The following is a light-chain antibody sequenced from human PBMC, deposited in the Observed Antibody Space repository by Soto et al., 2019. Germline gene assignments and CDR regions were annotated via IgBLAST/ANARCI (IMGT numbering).Light chain of an antibody. CDR3: QKYNSAPPLT. CDR1: QSISTY. V-gene: IGKV1-39*01. CDR2: AAS. Sequence: DIQMTQSPSPLSASVGDRVTITCRASQSISTYLNWYQQKPGKAPKVLIYAASSLQTGVPSRFSGSGSGTDFTLTISSLQPEDFATYYCQKYNSAPPLTFGGGTKVDIK. J-gene: IGKJ4*01.